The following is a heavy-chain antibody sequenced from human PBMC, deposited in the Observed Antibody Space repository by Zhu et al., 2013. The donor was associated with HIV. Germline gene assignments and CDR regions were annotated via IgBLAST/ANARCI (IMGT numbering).Heavy chain of an antibody. CDR2: MNPDSGNT. V-gene: IGHV1-8*01. CDR3: ARGRVRGVISPDH. D-gene: IGHD3-10*01. CDR1: GYTFTSND. Sequence: QVQVVQSGAEVKKPGASVKVSCKTSGYTFTSNDIDWVRQAAGQGLEWLGWMNPDSGNTGYARKFQGRVTMTSNIAISTAYMELSGLTSEDTAVYYCARGRVRGVISPDHWGHGTLVIVSS. J-gene: IGHJ4*01.